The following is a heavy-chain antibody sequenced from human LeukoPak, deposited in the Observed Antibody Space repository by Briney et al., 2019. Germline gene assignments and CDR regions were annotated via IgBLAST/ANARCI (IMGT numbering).Heavy chain of an antibody. CDR3: ARRYYDILTSYYEIYYFDY. Sequence: SETLSLTCTVSGGSISSSSYYWGWIRQPPGKGLEWIGSIYYSGSTYYNPSLKSRVTISVDTSKNQFSLKLSSVTAADTAVYYCARRYYDILTSYYEIYYFDYWGQGTLVTVSS. D-gene: IGHD3-9*01. CDR2: IYYSGST. J-gene: IGHJ4*02. V-gene: IGHV4-39*01. CDR1: GGSISSSSYY.